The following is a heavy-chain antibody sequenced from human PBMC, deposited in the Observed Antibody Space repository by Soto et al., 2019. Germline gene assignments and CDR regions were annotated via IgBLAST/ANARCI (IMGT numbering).Heavy chain of an antibody. D-gene: IGHD4-17*01. Sequence: SVKVSCKASGRTFSSYAISWVRQAPGQGLEWMGGIIPIFGTANYAQKFQGRVTITADESTSTAYMELSSLRSEDTAVYYCAREPSMTTVVPYYYYYGMDVWGQGTTVTVSS. CDR2: IIPIFGTA. CDR3: AREPSMTTVVPYYYYYGMDV. J-gene: IGHJ6*02. V-gene: IGHV1-69*13. CDR1: GRTFSSYA.